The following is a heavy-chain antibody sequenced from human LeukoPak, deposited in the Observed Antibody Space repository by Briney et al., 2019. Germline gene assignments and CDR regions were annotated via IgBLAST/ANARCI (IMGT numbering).Heavy chain of an antibody. V-gene: IGHV3-23*01. CDR2: ISGSGGST. Sequence: GGSLRLSCAASGFTFSSFAMSWVRHAPGKGLEWVSDISGSGGSTYYADSVKGRFTISRDNSKDTLYLQMNSLRAEDTAVYYCAKVGYCSSTSCPNDYWGQGTLVTVSS. J-gene: IGHJ4*02. CDR1: GFTFSSFA. D-gene: IGHD2-2*01. CDR3: AKVGYCSSTSCPNDY.